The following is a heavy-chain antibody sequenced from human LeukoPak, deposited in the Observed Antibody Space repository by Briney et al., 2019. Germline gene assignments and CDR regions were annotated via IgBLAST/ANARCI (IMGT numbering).Heavy chain of an antibody. D-gene: IGHD3-22*01. CDR3: AREDYYDSGSNDY. J-gene: IGHJ4*02. CDR1: GYTFSSYG. V-gene: IGHV1-8*03. Sequence: ASVKVSCKASGYTFSSYGFTWVRQATGQGLEWMGWMNPNSGNTAYAQKFQGRVTITRNTSISTAYMELSSLRSEDTAVYYCAREDYYDSGSNDYWGQGTLVTVSS. CDR2: MNPNSGNT.